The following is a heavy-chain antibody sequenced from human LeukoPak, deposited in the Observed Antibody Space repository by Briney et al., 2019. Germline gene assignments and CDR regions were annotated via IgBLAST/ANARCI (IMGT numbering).Heavy chain of an antibody. CDR1: GFTVSRQY. V-gene: IGHV3-66*01. CDR2: LYSDGST. J-gene: IGHJ4*02. D-gene: IGHD3-22*01. CDR3: AKSDRLSMIGGWAPTFDC. Sequence: PGGSLRLSCAASGFTVSRQYMSWVRQARGKGREDVSLLYSDGSTYYAASVEGRFTLSRDTSKNPLYFQMNSLRVEDTAVYYCAKSDRLSMIGGWAPTFDCWGQGTLVTVSS.